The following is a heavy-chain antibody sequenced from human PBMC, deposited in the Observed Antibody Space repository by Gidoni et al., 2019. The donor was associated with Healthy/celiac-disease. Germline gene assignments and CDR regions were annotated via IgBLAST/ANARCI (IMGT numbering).Heavy chain of an antibody. V-gene: IGHV4-61*02. D-gene: IGHD5-12*01. CDR2: IYTSGST. CDR3: AIWWLRFDAFDI. CDR1: GGSISSGSYY. Sequence: QVQLQESGPGLVKPSQTLSLTCTVSGGSISSGSYYWSWIRQPAGKGLEWIGRIYTSGSTNYNPSLKSRVTISVDTSKNQFSLKLSSVTAADTAVYYCAIWWLRFDAFDIWGQGTMVTVSS. J-gene: IGHJ3*02.